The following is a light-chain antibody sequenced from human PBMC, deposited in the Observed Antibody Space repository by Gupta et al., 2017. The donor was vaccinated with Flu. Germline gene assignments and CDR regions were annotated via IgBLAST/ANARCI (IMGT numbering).Light chain of an antibody. J-gene: IGLJ1*01. CDR3: AAWDDSLNGHYV. Sequence: QSVLAQPPSASGTPGQRVTISCSGSSSNIGSNAVNWYQQVPGTSPKLLIYGSNQRPSGVPERFAGSKFGTSASLAIRGLQSEDEADYYCAAWDDSLNGHYVFGTGTKVTVL. CDR2: GSN. CDR1: SSNIGSNA. V-gene: IGLV1-44*01.